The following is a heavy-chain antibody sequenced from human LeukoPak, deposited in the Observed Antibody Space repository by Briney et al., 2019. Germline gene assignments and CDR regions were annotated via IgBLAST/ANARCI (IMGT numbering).Heavy chain of an antibody. J-gene: IGHJ5*02. D-gene: IGHD3-10*01. CDR1: GYSINSGHY. Sequence: SETLSLTCTVSGYSINSGHYWGWIRQPPGKRLEWIGSISYSGNTYYNPTLKSRIIISVDTSKNQFSLNLTSVTAADTAVYYCARDRSGSYRGWFDPWGQGTLVTVSS. V-gene: IGHV4-38-2*02. CDR2: ISYSGNT. CDR3: ARDRSGSYRGWFDP.